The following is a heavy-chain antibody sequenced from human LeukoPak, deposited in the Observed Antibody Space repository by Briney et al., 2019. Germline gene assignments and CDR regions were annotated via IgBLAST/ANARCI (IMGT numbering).Heavy chain of an antibody. CDR2: ISSSSSYI. CDR1: GFTFSSYS. CDR3: ARDPRVVPAATFDY. J-gene: IGHJ4*02. Sequence: GGSLRLSCAASGFTFSSYSMNWVRQAPGKGLEWVSSISSSSSYIYYADSVKGRFTISRDNAKNSLYLQMNSLRAEDTAVYYCARDPRVVPAATFDYWGQGTPVTVSS. V-gene: IGHV3-21*01. D-gene: IGHD2-2*01.